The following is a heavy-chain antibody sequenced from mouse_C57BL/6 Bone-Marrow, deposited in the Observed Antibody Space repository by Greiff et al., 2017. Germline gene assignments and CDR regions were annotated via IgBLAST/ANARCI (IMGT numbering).Heavy chain of an antibody. CDR1: GFSLTSYG. Sequence: VQLQQSGPGLVQPSQSLSITCTVSGFSLTSYGVHWVRQSPGKGLEWLGVIWRGGSTDYNAAFMSRLSITKDNSKSLVFFKMNSLQADDTAIYYCAKNSLYGFYAMDYWGQGTSVTVSS. J-gene: IGHJ4*01. V-gene: IGHV2-5*01. CDR3: AKNSLYGFYAMDY. CDR2: IWRGGST. D-gene: IGHD2-2*01.